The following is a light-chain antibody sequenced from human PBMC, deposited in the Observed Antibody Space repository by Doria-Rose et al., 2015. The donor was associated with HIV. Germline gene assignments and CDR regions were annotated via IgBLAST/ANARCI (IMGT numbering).Light chain of an antibody. CDR3: MQALQTPYT. Sequence: VVTQPPLSLPVTPGQPASIPCRSSQSLLHTIGYLYLDWYLQKPGQSPQLLIYLGSNRASGVPDRFSGSGSGTDFTLKISRVEAEDVGVYYCMQALQTPYTFGQGTKLEIK. CDR1: QSLLHTIGYLY. J-gene: IGKJ2*01. V-gene: IGKV2-28*01. CDR2: LGS.